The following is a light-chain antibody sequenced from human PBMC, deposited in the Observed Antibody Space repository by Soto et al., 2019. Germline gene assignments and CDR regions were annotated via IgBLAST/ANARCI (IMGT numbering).Light chain of an antibody. Sequence: EIVMTQSPATLSVFPGERATLSCRASQSISSKLGWYQQRPGQAPRLLIYGASTRATGIPARFSGSVSGTEFPLTISSLQSEDSAVYYCQQYNSWTTITFGQGTRLEIK. J-gene: IGKJ5*01. CDR1: QSISSK. CDR3: QQYNSWTTIT. CDR2: GAS. V-gene: IGKV3-15*01.